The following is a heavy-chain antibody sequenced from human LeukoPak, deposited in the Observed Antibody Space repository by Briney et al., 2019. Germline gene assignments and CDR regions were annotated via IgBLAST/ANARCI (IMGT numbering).Heavy chain of an antibody. Sequence: WVRQAPGXXXEWMGGIIPIFGTANYAQKFQGRVTITADESTSTAYMELSSLRSEDTAVYYCARDPSEWELLNWGQGTLATVSS. J-gene: IGHJ4*02. CDR3: ARDPSEWELLN. V-gene: IGHV1-69*01. D-gene: IGHD1-26*01. CDR2: IIPIFGTA.